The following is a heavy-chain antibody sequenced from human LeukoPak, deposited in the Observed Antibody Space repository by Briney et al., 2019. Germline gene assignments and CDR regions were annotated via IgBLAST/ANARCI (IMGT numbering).Heavy chain of an antibody. CDR1: GYSISRGYS. D-gene: IGHD3-16*02. CDR3: ARRSMITFGGVIVCDAFDI. CDR2: IYHSGST. J-gene: IGHJ3*02. V-gene: IGHV4-38-2*02. Sequence: SETLSLTCTVSGYSISRGYSWGWIRQPPGKGLEWIGNIYHSGSTNYSPSLKSRVTISVDTSKNQFSLKLSSVTAADTAVYYCARRSMITFGGVIVCDAFDIWGQGTMVTVSS.